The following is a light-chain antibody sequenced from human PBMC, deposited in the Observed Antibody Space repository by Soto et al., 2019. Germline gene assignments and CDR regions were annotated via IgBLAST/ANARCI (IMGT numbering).Light chain of an antibody. CDR1: QSISSY. V-gene: IGKV1-39*01. J-gene: IGKJ5*01. CDR2: AAS. Sequence: PMGESQFSRAACRESVDISAFGSSQSISSYLNWCQQKPGKAPKLLIYAASSLQSGVPSRFSGSGSGTDFTLTIGSLQPEDFATYYCQQSYSTPITFGQGTRLEIK. CDR3: QQSYSTPIT.